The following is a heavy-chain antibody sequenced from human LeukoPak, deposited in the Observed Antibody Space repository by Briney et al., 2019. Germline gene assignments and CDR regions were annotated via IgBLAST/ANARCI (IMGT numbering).Heavy chain of an antibody. CDR2: IYYPGST. Sequence: ETLSLTCTVSGGSISSNYWSWIRQPPGKGLEWIGYIYYPGSTNYDPSLKSRVTISLDTSNKQFSLKLSSVTAADTAVYYCSRVRRDGYNPLDYWGQGTLVTVSS. CDR1: GGSISSNY. CDR3: SRVRRDGYNPLDY. V-gene: IGHV4-59*08. J-gene: IGHJ4*02. D-gene: IGHD5-24*01.